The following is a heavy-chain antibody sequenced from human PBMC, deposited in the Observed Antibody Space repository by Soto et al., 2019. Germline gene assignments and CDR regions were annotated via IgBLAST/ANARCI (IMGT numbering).Heavy chain of an antibody. CDR1: GYNFKNYG. D-gene: IGHD6-19*01. V-gene: IGHV1-18*01. Sequence: QVQLVQSGPEVKTPGASVKISCKASGYNFKNYGIKWVRQAPGQGLEWVGWITAYNGNRYSAEKFQGRVTMTTDTSTSTTYMELRSLTSDDTGVYYCARDAQPKGVAADGASDYWGQGTLVTVSS. CDR2: ITAYNGNR. J-gene: IGHJ4*02. CDR3: ARDAQPKGVAADGASDY.